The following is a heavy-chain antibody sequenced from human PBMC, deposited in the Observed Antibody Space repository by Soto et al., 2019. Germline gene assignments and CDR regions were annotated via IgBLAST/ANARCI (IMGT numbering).Heavy chain of an antibody. CDR3: ARDDAGTTAYVGFAWPRNFDP. Sequence: EVHLVESGGGLVQPGRSLRLSCITSEFTFGDYAMNWIRHAPGKGLEWVGFIRSKVYGGTTEYAESVKGRFTISRDDSKSIAYLQMNSLKTEDTAVYYCARDDAGTTAYVGFAWPRNFDPWGQGTLVTVSS. D-gene: IGHD1-1*01. V-gene: IGHV3-49*03. CDR2: IRSKVYGGTT. J-gene: IGHJ5*02. CDR1: EFTFGDYA.